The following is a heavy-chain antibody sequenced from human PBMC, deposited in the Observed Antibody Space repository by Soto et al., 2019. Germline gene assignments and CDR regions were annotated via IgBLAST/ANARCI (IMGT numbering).Heavy chain of an antibody. V-gene: IGHV4-61*01. J-gene: IGHJ4*02. D-gene: IGHD5-18*01. CDR2: IYYSGST. CDR3: ARVPRGYSYGHYFDY. CDR1: GGSVSSGSYY. Sequence: SETLSLTCTVSGGSVSSGSYYWSWIRQPPGKGLEWIGYIYYSGSTNYNPSLKSRVTISVDTSKNQFSLKLSSVTAADTAVYYCARVPRGYSYGHYFDYWGQGTLVTVSS.